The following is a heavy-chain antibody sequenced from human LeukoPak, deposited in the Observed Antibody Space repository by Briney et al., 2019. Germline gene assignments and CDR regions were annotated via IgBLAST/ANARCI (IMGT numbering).Heavy chain of an antibody. CDR3: ARHKRGIAAAAPFDY. Sequence: SETLSLTCTVSGGSISSGGYYWSWIRQPPGKGLEWIGYIYYSGSTNYNPSLKSRVTISVDTSKNQFSLKLSSVTAADTAVYYCARHKRGIAAAAPFDYWGQGTLVTVSS. CDR1: GGSISSGGYY. D-gene: IGHD6-13*01. J-gene: IGHJ4*02. CDR2: IYYSGST. V-gene: IGHV4-61*08.